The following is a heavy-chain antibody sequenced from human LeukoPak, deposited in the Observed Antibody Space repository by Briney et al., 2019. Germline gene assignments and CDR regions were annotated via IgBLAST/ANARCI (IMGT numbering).Heavy chain of an antibody. CDR3: AKDLEGYYDSSGYCDY. D-gene: IGHD3-22*01. CDR2: ISGSGGST. J-gene: IGHJ4*02. V-gene: IGHV3-23*01. Sequence: GGSLRLSCAASGFTFSSYAMSWVRQAPGKGLEWVSAISGSGGSTYYADSVKGRFTISRDKSKNTLYLQMNSLRAEDTAVYYCAKDLEGYYDSSGYCDYWGQGTLVTVSS. CDR1: GFTFSSYA.